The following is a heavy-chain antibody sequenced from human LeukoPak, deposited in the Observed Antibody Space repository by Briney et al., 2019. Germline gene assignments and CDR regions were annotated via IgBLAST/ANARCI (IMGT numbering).Heavy chain of an antibody. CDR1: GFSLSSNY. Sequence: GGSLRLSCAASGFSLSSNYMSWVRPAPGKGLEWVSVIYSGGSIFYADSVKGRFTISRDNSKNTVYLQMNSLRTEDTAVYYCARDNIAVSGTDYWGQGTLVSVSS. J-gene: IGHJ4*02. CDR2: IYSGGSI. D-gene: IGHD6-19*01. V-gene: IGHV3-66*02. CDR3: ARDNIAVSGTDY.